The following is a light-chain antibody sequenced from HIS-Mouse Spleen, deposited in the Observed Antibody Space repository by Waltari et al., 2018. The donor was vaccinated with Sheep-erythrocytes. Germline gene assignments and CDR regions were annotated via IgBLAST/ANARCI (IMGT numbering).Light chain of an antibody. J-gene: IGLJ3*02. CDR2: EVS. CDR1: SSYVGCYNS. Sequence: QSALTQPPSASGSPGQSVTISCTGTSSYVGCYNSVSWYQQPPGKAPKLMIYEVSKRPSGVPDRFSGSKSGNTASLTVSGLQAEDEADYYCSSYAGSNNWVFGGGTKLTVL. CDR3: SSYAGSNNWV. V-gene: IGLV2-8*01.